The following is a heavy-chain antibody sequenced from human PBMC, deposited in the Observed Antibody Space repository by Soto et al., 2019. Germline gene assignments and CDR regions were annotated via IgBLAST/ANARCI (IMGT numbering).Heavy chain of an antibody. CDR1: GYNFTGHY. CDR3: ARGVHYDSSGFYYFY. J-gene: IGHJ4*02. CDR2: INPNSGGT. V-gene: IGHV1-2*02. D-gene: IGHD3-22*01. Sequence: ASVKVSCKASGYNFTGHYLHWVRQAPGQGLEWMGWINPNSGGTYFSPKFLGRVTMTRDTPINTAYMELKSLRSEDTAVYYCARGVHYDSSGFYYFYWGQGTLVTVSS.